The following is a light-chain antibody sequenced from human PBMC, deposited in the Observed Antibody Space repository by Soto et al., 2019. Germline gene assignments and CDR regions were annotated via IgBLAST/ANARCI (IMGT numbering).Light chain of an antibody. CDR1: QSINAW. CDR3: QHYDSYSSIA. V-gene: IGKV1-5*03. CDR2: QAS. Sequence: DIQMTQSPSTLSASVGDRVTIACRASQSINAWLAWYQQKPGKAPNLLIYQASTLQIGVPSRFSGSGSGTEFSLSTHSLQPDDFATYFCQHYDSYSSIAFGQGTRLEI. J-gene: IGKJ5*01.